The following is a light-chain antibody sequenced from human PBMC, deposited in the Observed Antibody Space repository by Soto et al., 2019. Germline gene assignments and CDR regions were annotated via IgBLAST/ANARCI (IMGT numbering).Light chain of an antibody. J-gene: IGLJ2*01. V-gene: IGLV2-14*03. Sequence: QSALTQPASVSGSPGQSITISCTGTSSDVGGYNYVSWYQQHPGKVPQLMIYDVSNRPSGVSNRCSGPKSGNPAALTISGLQAGGEAEYYCTSYSSSSTVLFGGGTQVTVL. CDR1: SSDVGGYNY. CDR2: DVS. CDR3: TSYSSSSTVL.